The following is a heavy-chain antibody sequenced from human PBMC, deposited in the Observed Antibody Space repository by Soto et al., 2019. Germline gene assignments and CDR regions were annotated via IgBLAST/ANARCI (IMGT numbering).Heavy chain of an antibody. Sequence: QVQLQQWGAGLLKPSETLSLTCAVYGGSFSGYYWSWIRQPPGKGLEWIGEINHSGSTNYNPSLKSRVTISVDTSKNQCSLKLRSVTAADTAVYYCARGPLITMGRWAEYFQHWGQGTLVTVSS. V-gene: IGHV4-34*01. CDR2: INHSGST. CDR1: GGSFSGYY. CDR3: ARGPLITMGRWAEYFQH. D-gene: IGHD3-10*01. J-gene: IGHJ1*01.